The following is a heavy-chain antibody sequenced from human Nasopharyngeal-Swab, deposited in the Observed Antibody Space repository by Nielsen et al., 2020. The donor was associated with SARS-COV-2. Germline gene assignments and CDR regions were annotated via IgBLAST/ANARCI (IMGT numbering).Heavy chain of an antibody. D-gene: IGHD6-6*01. CDR2: MSSTGSYI. Sequence: WIRQPPGKGLEWVSYMSSTGSYIYYADSVKGRFTISRDNAKNSLYLQMNSLKTEDTAVYYCTTDIAARLYYYGMDVWGQGTTVTVSS. J-gene: IGHJ6*02. CDR3: TTDIAARLYYYGMDV. V-gene: IGHV3-21*03.